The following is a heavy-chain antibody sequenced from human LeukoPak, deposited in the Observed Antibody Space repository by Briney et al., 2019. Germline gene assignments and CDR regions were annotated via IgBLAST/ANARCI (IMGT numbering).Heavy chain of an antibody. Sequence: SETLSLTCTVSGGSISSSSYYWGWIRQPPGKGLEWIGSIYYSGSTYYNPSLKSRVTISVDTSKNQFSLKLSSVTAADTAVYYCARHYGGYSSRWYAGTFDYWGQGTLVTVSS. CDR1: GGSISSSSYY. CDR2: IYYSGST. CDR3: ARHYGGYSSRWYAGTFDY. D-gene: IGHD6-13*01. J-gene: IGHJ4*02. V-gene: IGHV4-39*01.